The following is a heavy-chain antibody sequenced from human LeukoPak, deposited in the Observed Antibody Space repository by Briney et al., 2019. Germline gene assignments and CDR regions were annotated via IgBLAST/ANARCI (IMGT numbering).Heavy chain of an antibody. CDR2: ISGSDGST. CDR1: GFTFSSYA. D-gene: IGHD3-10*01. J-gene: IGHJ4*02. Sequence: GGSLRLSCAASGFTFSSYAMSWVRQAPGKGLEWVSGISGSDGSTNYADSVKGRFTISRENSKNTLYLQMNSLRAEDTAVYYCAKNVVRGVIITGFDYWGQGTLVTVSS. CDR3: AKNVVRGVIITGFDY. V-gene: IGHV3-23*01.